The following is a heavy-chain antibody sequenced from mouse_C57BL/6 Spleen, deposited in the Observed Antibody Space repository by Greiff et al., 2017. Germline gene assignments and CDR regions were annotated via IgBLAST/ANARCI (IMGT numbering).Heavy chain of an antibody. D-gene: IGHD6-5*01. V-gene: IGHV5-17*01. CDR2: ISSGSSTI. CDR3: ARSLSVGYFDV. CDR1: GFTFSDYG. Sequence: EVHLVESGGGLVKPGGSLKLSCAASGFTFSDYGMHWVRQAPEKGLEWVAYISSGSSTIYYADTVKGRFTISRDNAKNTLFLQMTSLRSEDTAMYYCARSLSVGYFDVWGTGTTVTVSS. J-gene: IGHJ1*03.